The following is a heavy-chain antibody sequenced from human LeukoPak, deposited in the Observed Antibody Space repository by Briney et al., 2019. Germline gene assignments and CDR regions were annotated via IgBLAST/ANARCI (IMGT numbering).Heavy chain of an antibody. Sequence: GASVKVSCKASGYIFATYTIHWVRQAPGQRLEWMGWINAGNGNIKYSQKFQGRVTITRDTSASTAYMELSGLRSEDTAVYYCARVETATLGYWGQGTLVTVSS. CDR1: GYIFATYT. J-gene: IGHJ4*02. V-gene: IGHV1-3*01. D-gene: IGHD5-18*01. CDR3: ARVETATLGY. CDR2: INAGNGNI.